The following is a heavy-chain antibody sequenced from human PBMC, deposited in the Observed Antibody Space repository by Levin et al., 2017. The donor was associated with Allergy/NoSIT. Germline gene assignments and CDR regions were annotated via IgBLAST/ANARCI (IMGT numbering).Heavy chain of an antibody. V-gene: IGHV5-51*01. CDR3: ARATAPGLGFYYYFMDV. CDR2: INPGDSDA. Sequence: KCGESLKISCKGSGYSFTTYSLAWVRQMPGKGLEWMGIINPGDSDATYSPSFQGQVTISADKSFSTAYLQWSSLRASDTAMYYCARATAPGLGFYYYFMDVWGTGTTVTVSS. D-gene: IGHD1-14*01. CDR1: GYSFTTYS. J-gene: IGHJ6*03.